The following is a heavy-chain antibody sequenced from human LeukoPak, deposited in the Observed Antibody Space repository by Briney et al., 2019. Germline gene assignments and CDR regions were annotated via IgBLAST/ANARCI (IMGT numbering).Heavy chain of an antibody. CDR1: GFTFSSYA. V-gene: IGHV3-23*01. J-gene: IGHJ5*02. CDR2: ISGSGGST. Sequence: GGSLRLSCAASGFTFSSYAMRLVRQAPGKGLEWVSAISGSGGSTYYADSVKGRFTISRDNSKNTLYLQMNSLRADDTAVYYCAKARVGATYLFDPWGQGALVTVSS. CDR3: AKARVGATYLFDP. D-gene: IGHD1-26*01.